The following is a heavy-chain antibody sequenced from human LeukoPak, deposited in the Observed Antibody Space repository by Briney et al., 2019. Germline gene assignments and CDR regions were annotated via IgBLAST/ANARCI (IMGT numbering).Heavy chain of an antibody. CDR1: GGSVSSGSYY. CDR2: IYYSGST. V-gene: IGHV4-61*01. J-gene: IGHJ4*02. CDR3: AKGGHSSGWYPDY. D-gene: IGHD6-19*01. Sequence: KTSETLSLTCTVSGGSVSSGSYYWSWIRQPPGKGLEWIGYIYYSGSTNYNPSLKSRTTISVDTSKNQFSLKLSSVTAADTAVYYCAKGGHSSGWYPDYWGQGTLVTASS.